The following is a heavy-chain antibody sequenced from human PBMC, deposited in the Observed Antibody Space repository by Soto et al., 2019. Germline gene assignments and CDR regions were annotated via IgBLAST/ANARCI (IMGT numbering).Heavy chain of an antibody. D-gene: IGHD3-22*01. CDR3: ARVGHSSGYYIDAFDI. CDR2: ISSSGSTI. CDR1: GFTFSSYE. V-gene: IGHV3-48*03. Sequence: GGSLRLSCAASGFTFSSYEMNWVRQAPGKGLEWVSYISSSGSTIYYADSVKGRFTISRDNAKNSLYLQMNSLRAEDTAVYYCARVGHSSGYYIDAFDIWGQGTMVTVSS. J-gene: IGHJ3*02.